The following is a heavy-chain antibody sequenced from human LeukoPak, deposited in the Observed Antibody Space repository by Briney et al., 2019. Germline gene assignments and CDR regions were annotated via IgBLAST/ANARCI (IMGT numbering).Heavy chain of an antibody. Sequence: SQTPSLTCAISGDSVSSKSAAWNWIRQPPSSGLEWLGRTYYVSKWDNDYAVSVNSRITINADTSRNQFSLQLNYVTPEDSAVYYCARGRRHYYGMDVWGQGTTVTVS. CDR3: ARGRRHYYGMDV. CDR1: GDSVSSKSAA. CDR2: TYYVSKWDN. V-gene: IGHV6-1*01. J-gene: IGHJ6*01. D-gene: IGHD1-1*01.